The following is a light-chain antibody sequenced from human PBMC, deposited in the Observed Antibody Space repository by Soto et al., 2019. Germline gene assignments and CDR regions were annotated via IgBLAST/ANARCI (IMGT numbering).Light chain of an antibody. V-gene: IGKV4-1*01. CDR1: QSLLYMSTSKSY. Sequence: IVITQAPGSLPVSLGDMSTISCEHSQSLLYMSTSKSYLSWYQQKPGQPPRLLIYWASIRESGVPDRFSGSGSGTYFTLTIDGLQAEDVAVYYCQQFYVTPWTFGQGTKVDI. CDR2: WAS. CDR3: QQFYVTPWT. J-gene: IGKJ1*01.